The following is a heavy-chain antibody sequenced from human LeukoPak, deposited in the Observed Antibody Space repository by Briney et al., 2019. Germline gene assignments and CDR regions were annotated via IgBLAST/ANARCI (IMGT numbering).Heavy chain of an antibody. D-gene: IGHD3-22*01. CDR2: INWNGGST. Sequence: PGGSLRLSCAASVFTSDDYGMSWVRQAPGKGLEWVSGINWNGGSTGYADSVKGRFTISRDNAKNSLYLQMNSLRAEDTALYYCARDSSGYSFYYMDVWGKGTTVTVSS. CDR1: VFTSDDYG. J-gene: IGHJ6*03. CDR3: ARDSSGYSFYYMDV. V-gene: IGHV3-20*04.